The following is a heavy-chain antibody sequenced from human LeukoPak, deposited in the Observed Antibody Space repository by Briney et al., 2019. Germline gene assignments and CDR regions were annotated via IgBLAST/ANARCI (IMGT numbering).Heavy chain of an antibody. Sequence: SETLSLTCTVSGGSISSSSYYWGWIRQPPGKGLEWIGSIYYSGSTYYNPSLKSRVTISVDTSKNQFSLKLSSVTAADTAVYYCARRYSSSHDRWNWYFDLWGRGTLVTVSS. CDR1: GGSISSSSYY. CDR2: IYYSGST. J-gene: IGHJ2*01. CDR3: ARRYSSSHDRWNWYFDL. D-gene: IGHD6-13*01. V-gene: IGHV4-39*07.